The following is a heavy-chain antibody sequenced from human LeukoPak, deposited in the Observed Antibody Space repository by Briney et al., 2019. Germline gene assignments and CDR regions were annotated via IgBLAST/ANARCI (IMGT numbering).Heavy chain of an antibody. D-gene: IGHD3-16*02. CDR1: GYTFTSYY. CDR3: ARGKRFGGVIVMSDY. CDR2: INPNSGGT. V-gene: IGHV1-2*02. Sequence: ASVKVSCKASGYTFTSYYMHWVRQAPGQGLEWMGWINPNSGGTNYAQKFQGRVTMTRDTSISTAYMELSRLRSDDTAVYYCARGKRFGGVIVMSDYWGQGTLVTVSS. J-gene: IGHJ4*02.